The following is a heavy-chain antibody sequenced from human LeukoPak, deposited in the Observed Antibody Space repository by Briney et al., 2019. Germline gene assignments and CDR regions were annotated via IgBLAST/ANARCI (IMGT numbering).Heavy chain of an antibody. CDR3: ARPHTGFDS. CDR2: INGDGSIT. J-gene: IGHJ4*02. CDR1: GFIFSDYW. Sequence: PGGSLRLFCTASGFIFSDYWMHWVRQAPGKGLVWLSRINGDGSITVYADSVKGRFTISRDNARNTFYLQLNSLRVEDTAVYYCARPHTGFDSWGQGTLVTVSS. V-gene: IGHV3-74*01.